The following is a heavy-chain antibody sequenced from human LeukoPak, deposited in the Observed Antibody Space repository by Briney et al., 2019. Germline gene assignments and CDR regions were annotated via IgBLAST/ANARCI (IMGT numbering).Heavy chain of an antibody. Sequence: GGSLRLSCAASGFTFSDYSMNWVRQAPGRGLEWVSSISSTSTYIKYADSVKGRFTISRDNAKNSLYLQMNSLRAEDSAVYYCARVYCSGANCYSAFDYWGRGTLVTASS. CDR3: ARVYCSGANCYSAFDY. CDR2: ISSTSTYI. CDR1: GFTFSDYS. V-gene: IGHV3-21*01. J-gene: IGHJ4*02. D-gene: IGHD2-15*01.